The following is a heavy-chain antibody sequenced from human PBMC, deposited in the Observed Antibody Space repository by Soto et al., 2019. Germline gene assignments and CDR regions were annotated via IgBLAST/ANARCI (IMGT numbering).Heavy chain of an antibody. CDR3: ARLSIAAAGTFGMDG. CDR1: GFTFSSYC. D-gene: IGHD6-13*01. Sequence: SLRLSCAACGFTFSSYCMNWVRQAPGKGLEWVSYISSSSSTIYYADSVRGRFTISRDNAKNSLYLQMNSLRDEDTAVYYCARLSIAAAGTFGMDGWGQGTTVTVSS. CDR2: ISSSSSTI. V-gene: IGHV3-48*02. J-gene: IGHJ6*02.